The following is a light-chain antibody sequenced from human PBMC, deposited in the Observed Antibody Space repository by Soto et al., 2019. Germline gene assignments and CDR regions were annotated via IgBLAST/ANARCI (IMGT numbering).Light chain of an antibody. Sequence: IQMAQSPPSLCASVGDRVTVACRPSQSISNFLNWYQQKPGKAPKLLIYAASSLQSGVPSRFSGSGSGTDFTLTISSLQPEDFATYYCQQSYSTPPWTFGQGTKVDI. CDR1: QSISNF. CDR3: QQSYSTPPWT. V-gene: IGKV1-39*01. CDR2: AAS. J-gene: IGKJ1*01.